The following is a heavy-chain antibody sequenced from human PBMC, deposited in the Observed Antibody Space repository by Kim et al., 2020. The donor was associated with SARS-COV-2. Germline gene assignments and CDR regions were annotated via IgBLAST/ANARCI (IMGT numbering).Heavy chain of an antibody. D-gene: IGHD6-13*01. CDR3: TTDISLYSSSSSWFDP. CDR2: IKSKTDGGTT. V-gene: IGHV3-15*01. J-gene: IGHJ5*02. Sequence: GGSRRLSCAASGFTFSNAWMSWVRQAPGKGLEWVGRIKSKTDGGTTDYAAPVKGRFTISRDDSKNTLYLQMNSLKPEDTAVYYCTTDISLYSSSSSWFDPWGQGTLVTVSS. CDR1: GFTFSNAW.